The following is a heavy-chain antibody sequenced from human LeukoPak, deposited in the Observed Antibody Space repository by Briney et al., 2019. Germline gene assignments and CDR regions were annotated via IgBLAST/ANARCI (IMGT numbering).Heavy chain of an antibody. J-gene: IGHJ3*02. V-gene: IGHV3-20*04. CDR3: ARVYGSGTLRAFDI. Sequence: GGSLRLSCAASGFTFDDYGMSWVRQAPGKGLEWVSGINWNGGSTGYADSVKGRFTISRDNAKNSLYLQMNSLRAEDTAVYYCARVYGSGTLRAFDIWGQGTMVTVSS. CDR1: GFTFDDYG. D-gene: IGHD3-10*01. CDR2: INWNGGST.